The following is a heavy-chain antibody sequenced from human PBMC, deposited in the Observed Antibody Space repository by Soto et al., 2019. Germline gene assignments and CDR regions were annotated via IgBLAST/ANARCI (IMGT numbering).Heavy chain of an antibody. J-gene: IGHJ5*02. Sequence: SETLSLTCTVSGASISGFYWSWIRKSAGKGLEWIGRIYATGTTDYNPSLKSRVMISVDTSKKQFSLKLRSVTAADTAVYYCVRDGTKTLRDWLDPWGQGLSVTVSS. CDR1: GASISGFY. D-gene: IGHD1-1*01. V-gene: IGHV4-4*07. CDR3: VRDGTKTLRDWLDP. CDR2: IYATGTT.